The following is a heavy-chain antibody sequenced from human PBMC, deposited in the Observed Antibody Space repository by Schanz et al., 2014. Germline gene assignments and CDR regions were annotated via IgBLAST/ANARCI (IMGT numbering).Heavy chain of an antibody. CDR2: VYHSGVT. CDR1: GDSIGTYQ. J-gene: IGHJ4*02. Sequence: QVQLQESGPGLVKPSETLSLTCTVSGDSIGTYQWSWIRQPPGKGLEWIGYVYHSGVTTYKSSLKSGVSITFHTIKNHFSLTLTSVPAADTAVYYCARSTYDFWSAFDYWGQGILVAVSS. V-gene: IGHV4-59*08. D-gene: IGHD3-3*01. CDR3: ARSTYDFWSAFDY.